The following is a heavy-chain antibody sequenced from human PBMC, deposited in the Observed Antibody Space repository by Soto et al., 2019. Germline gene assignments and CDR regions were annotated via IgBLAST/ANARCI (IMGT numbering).Heavy chain of an antibody. V-gene: IGHV4-4*02. CDR1: GGSISSSNW. CDR3: ARLKTTPNDGFDI. D-gene: IGHD1-1*01. Sequence: QVQLQESGPGLVKPSGTLSLTCTVSGGSISSSNWWSWVRQTPGKGLEWIAEIYHSGNSNYNPSLWRRVTISVVKSKKQLSLSLSPVTDADTAMYYCARLKTTPNDGFDIWGQGTMFPVS. CDR2: IYHSGNS. J-gene: IGHJ3*02.